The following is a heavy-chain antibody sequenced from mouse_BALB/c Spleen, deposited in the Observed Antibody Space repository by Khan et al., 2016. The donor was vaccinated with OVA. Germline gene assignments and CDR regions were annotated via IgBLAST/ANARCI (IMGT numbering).Heavy chain of an antibody. CDR2: INPRSSYT. Sequence: QVQLKQSGAELAKPGASVKMSCKASGYTFSNYWIHWVKQRPGQGLEWIGYINPRSSYTYYNQTFNDKATLTSDKSSSTAYMQLSSLTSEDSAVYYCARDRIDYWGQGTTLTVSS. J-gene: IGHJ2*01. CDR3: ARDRIDY. V-gene: IGHV1-7*01. CDR1: GYTFSNYW.